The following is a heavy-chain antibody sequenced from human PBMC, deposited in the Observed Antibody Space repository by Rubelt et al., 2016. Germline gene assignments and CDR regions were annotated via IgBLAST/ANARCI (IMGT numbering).Heavy chain of an antibody. J-gene: IGHJ4*02. CDR1: GFTVYNNF. CDR3: ARGDFGGVSGGFDD. V-gene: IGHV3-53*01. D-gene: IGHD3-16*01. CDR2: IYSGGDT. Sequence: EVRLVESGGGLIQPGGSLRLSCAASGFTVYNNFMSWVRQAPGEGLEWLSVIYSGGDTYYADSVKGRFTISRDNSQNKLFLQMNSLRAEDTAVYYCARGDFGGVSGGFDDWGQGALVTVSS.